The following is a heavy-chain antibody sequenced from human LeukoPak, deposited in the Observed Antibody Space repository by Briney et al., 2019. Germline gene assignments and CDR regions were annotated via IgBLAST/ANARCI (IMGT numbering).Heavy chain of an antibody. CDR1: GFTVSSNY. CDR2: IYSGGST. D-gene: IGHD3-22*01. Sequence: GGSLRLSCAASGFTVSSNYMSWVRQAPGKGLEWVSVIYSGGSTYYADSVKGRFTISRDNSKNTVHLQMNSLRAEDTAVYYCAKVRLVYERSGLGFDHWGQGTLVTVSS. CDR3: AKVRLVYERSGLGFDH. J-gene: IGHJ4*02. V-gene: IGHV3-53*01.